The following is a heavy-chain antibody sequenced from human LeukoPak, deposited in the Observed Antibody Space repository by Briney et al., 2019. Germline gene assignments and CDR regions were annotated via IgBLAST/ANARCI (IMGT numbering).Heavy chain of an antibody. J-gene: IGHJ4*02. D-gene: IGHD3-22*01. V-gene: IGHV3-33*01. CDR2: IWYDGSNK. Sequence: GRSLRLSCAASGFTFSSYGMHWVRQAPGKGLEWVAVIWYDGSNKYYADSVKGRFTISRDNSKNTLYLKMNSLRAEDTAVYYCARDRERYYDSSGYPQWAHYFDYWGQGTLVTVSS. CDR1: GFTFSSYG. CDR3: ARDRERYYDSSGYPQWAHYFDY.